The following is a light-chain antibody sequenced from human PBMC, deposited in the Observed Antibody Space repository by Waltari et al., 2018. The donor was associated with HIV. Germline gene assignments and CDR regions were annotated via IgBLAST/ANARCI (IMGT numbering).Light chain of an antibody. V-gene: IGLV6-57*04. J-gene: IGLJ2*01. CDR2: EDT. Sequence: NFILTQPHSVSESPGQTVTISCTRSAGNIASYYFQGYQQRPDSAPTTVIYEDTKRPSGVPDRFSGSIDSSSNSASLTISGLQTDDEADYYCQSYYLNIVVFGGGTKLTVL. CDR3: QSYYLNIVV. CDR1: AGNIASYY.